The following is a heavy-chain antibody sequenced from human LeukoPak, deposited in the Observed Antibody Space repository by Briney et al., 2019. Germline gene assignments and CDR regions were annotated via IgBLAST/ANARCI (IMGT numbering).Heavy chain of an antibody. Sequence: GGSLRLSCAASRFTFDDYAMHGVRQGPGKGLEWVSGMSWNGKIIGYGESARGRFTISRDNAKNSLYLQINSLRGEDTALYYCVKDRSAWSHFDIWGQGTLVTVSS. CDR2: MSWNGKII. V-gene: IGHV3-9*01. J-gene: IGHJ4*02. D-gene: IGHD3-9*01. CDR1: RFTFDDYA. CDR3: VKDRSAWSHFDI.